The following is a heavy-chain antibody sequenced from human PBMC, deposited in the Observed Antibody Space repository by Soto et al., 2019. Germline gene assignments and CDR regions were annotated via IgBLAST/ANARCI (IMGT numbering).Heavy chain of an antibody. D-gene: IGHD6-19*01. Sequence: GASVKVSCKASGYTFTSYGISWVRQAPGQGLEWMGGIIPNIGNTNYAQKFQGRVTMTRDTSTSTVYMELSSLRSEDTAVYYCATRREQWPNYFDYWGQGTLVTVSS. J-gene: IGHJ4*02. V-gene: IGHV1-18*01. CDR3: ATRREQWPNYFDY. CDR1: GYTFTSYG. CDR2: IIPNIGNT.